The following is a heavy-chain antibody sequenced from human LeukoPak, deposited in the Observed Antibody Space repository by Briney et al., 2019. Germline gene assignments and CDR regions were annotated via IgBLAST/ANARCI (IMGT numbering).Heavy chain of an antibody. J-gene: IGHJ4*02. V-gene: IGHV3-21*01. CDR1: GFTFSTYS. Sequence: GSLRLSCAVSGFTFSTYSMNWVRQAPGKGLEWVSSISSNSNYIYYADSMKGRFTISRDNAKNSLYLQMNSLRAEDTAVYYCARDPDYYDSSGYYRGFDYWGQGTLATVSS. D-gene: IGHD3-22*01. CDR2: ISSNSNYI. CDR3: ARDPDYYDSSGYYRGFDY.